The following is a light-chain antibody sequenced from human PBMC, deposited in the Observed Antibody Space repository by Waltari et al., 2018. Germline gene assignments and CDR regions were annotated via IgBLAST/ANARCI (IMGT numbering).Light chain of an antibody. Sequence: EVVMTQSPATLSVSPGERVSLSCRASQSAKTSLAWYQQTPGQAPRVLIDRASTRAAGVPDRFSGSGSGTEFTLTISSLQSEDSAIYYCQQYNIWPWTFGPGTNVDIK. CDR1: QSAKTS. J-gene: IGKJ1*01. V-gene: IGKV3D-15*01. CDR2: RAS. CDR3: QQYNIWPWT.